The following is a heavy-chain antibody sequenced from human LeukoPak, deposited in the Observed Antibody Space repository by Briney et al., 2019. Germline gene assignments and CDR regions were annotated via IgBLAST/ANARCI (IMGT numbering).Heavy chain of an antibody. J-gene: IGHJ4*02. CDR1: RFTFGSYW. CDR2: IKQDGSEK. D-gene: IGHD3-10*01. V-gene: IGHV3-7*01. CDR3: AREGDYYGSGSYDNIIDY. Sequence: HPGGSLRLSCAASRFTFGSYWMSWVRQAPGKGLDWVANIKQDGSEKYYVDSVKGRFTISRDNAKNSLYLQMNSLRAEDAAVYYCAREGDYYGSGSYDNIIDYWGQGTLVTVSS.